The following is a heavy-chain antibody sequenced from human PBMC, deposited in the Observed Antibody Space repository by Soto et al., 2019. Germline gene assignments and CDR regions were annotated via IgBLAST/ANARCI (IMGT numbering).Heavy chain of an antibody. D-gene: IGHD4-17*01. CDR2: IKQDGSEK. CDR3: AKDLRGTVYYYGMDV. CDR1: RFPFHRYW. V-gene: IGHV3-7*01. J-gene: IGHJ6*02. Sequence: GGSLKLSFAATRFPFHRYWISWVRQAPGKGLEWVANIKQDGSEKYYVDSVKGRFTISRDNAKNSLYLQMNSLRAEDTAVYYCAKDLRGTVYYYGMDVWGQGT.